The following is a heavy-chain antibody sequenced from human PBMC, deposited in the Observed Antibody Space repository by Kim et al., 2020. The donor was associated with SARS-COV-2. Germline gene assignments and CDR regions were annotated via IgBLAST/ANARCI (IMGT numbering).Heavy chain of an antibody. CDR3: AREAIWSHFDS. V-gene: IGHV4-59*11. CDR1: GGSISSHF. D-gene: IGHD3-10*01. CDR2: ISYSGSS. Sequence: SETLSLTCTVSGGSISSHFWSWIRQPPGKGLEWTGYISYSGSSSYNPSLKSRVTISVDTSKNQFSLKLSSVTAADTAVYFCAREAIWSHFDSWGQGTLVTGSS. J-gene: IGHJ4*02.